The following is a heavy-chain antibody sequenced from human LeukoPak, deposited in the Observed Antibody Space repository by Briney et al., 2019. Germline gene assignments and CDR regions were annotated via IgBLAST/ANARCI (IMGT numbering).Heavy chain of an antibody. CDR3: ARLGIYYDSSGYYNYFDY. D-gene: IGHD3-22*01. Sequence: TSETLSINCAVYGGSFSGYCWSWIRQPPGNGLEWIGEINHSGSTNYNPSLKSRVTISVDSSKKQFSLKLSSVAAADTAVYYCARLGIYYDSSGYYNYFDYWGQGTLVTVS. J-gene: IGHJ4*02. V-gene: IGHV4-34*01. CDR1: GGSFSGYC. CDR2: INHSGST.